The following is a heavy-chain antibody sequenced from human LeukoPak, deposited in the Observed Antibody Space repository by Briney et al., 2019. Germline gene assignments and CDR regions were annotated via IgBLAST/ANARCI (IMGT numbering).Heavy chain of an antibody. CDR2: IIPILGIA. CDR1: GGTFSSYT. J-gene: IGHJ4*02. CDR3: ARNRDGYTSGDY. V-gene: IGHV1-69*02. D-gene: IGHD5-24*01. Sequence: SVKVSCKASGGTFSSYTISWVRQAPGQGLEWMGRIIPILGIANYAQKFQGRVTITAGKSTSTAYMELSSLRSEDTAVYYCARNRDGYTSGDYWGQGTLVTVSS.